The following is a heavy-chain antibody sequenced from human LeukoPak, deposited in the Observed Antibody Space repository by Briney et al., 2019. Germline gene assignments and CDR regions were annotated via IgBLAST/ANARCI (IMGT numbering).Heavy chain of an antibody. CDR1: GFTFSDSA. CDR3: AKIDRANAGPTDS. CDR2: ISGDGINT. V-gene: IGHV3-23*01. D-gene: IGHD1-26*01. Sequence: AGSLRLSCAASGFTFSDSAMIWVRQAPGKGLEWVSGISGDGINTYYADSVKARFTISRDNSRNTLFLQMDGLRAEDTAVYYCAKIDRANAGPTDSWGQGTLASVSS. J-gene: IGHJ4*02.